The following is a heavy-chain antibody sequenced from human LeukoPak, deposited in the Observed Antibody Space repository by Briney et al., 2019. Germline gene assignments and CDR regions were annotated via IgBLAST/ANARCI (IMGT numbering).Heavy chain of an antibody. CDR3: ARAGLLLWFGNYGMDV. D-gene: IGHD3-10*01. J-gene: IGHJ6*02. Sequence: ASVKVSCKASGYTFTGYYMHWVRQAPGQGLEWMGWINPNSGGTNYAQKFQGRVTMTRDTSISTAYMELSRLRSDDTAVYYCARAGLLLWFGNYGMDVWGQGTTVTVSS. CDR1: GYTFTGYY. CDR2: INPNSGGT. V-gene: IGHV1-2*02.